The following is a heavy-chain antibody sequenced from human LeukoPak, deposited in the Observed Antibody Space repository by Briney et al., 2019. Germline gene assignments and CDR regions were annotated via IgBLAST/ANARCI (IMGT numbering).Heavy chain of an antibody. J-gene: IGHJ5*02. V-gene: IGHV1-24*01. CDR1: GYTLTELS. D-gene: IGHD6-13*01. CDR2: FDPEDGET. Sequence: ASVKVSFKVSGYTLTELSMHWVRQAPGKGLEWMGGFDPEDGETIYAQKFQGRVTMTKDTSTDTAYMELSSLRSEDTAVYYCATKPSIAAALGWFDLWGQGTLVTVSS. CDR3: ATKPSIAAALGWFDL.